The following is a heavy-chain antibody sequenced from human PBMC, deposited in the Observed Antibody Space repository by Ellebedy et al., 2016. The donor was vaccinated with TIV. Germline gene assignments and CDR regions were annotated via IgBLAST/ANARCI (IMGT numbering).Heavy chain of an antibody. D-gene: IGHD5-12*01. J-gene: IGHJ6*02. Sequence: PGGSLRLSCAASGFIFNDFGMYWVRQAPGKGLEWVAFLRYAGSKERYAESVEGRFTISRDASKSTLYLRMNSLRPEDTATYYCVKGQYGGYDLHGMDVWGQGTTVTVSS. CDR3: VKGQYGGYDLHGMDV. CDR1: GFIFNDFG. V-gene: IGHV3-30*02. CDR2: LRYAGSKE.